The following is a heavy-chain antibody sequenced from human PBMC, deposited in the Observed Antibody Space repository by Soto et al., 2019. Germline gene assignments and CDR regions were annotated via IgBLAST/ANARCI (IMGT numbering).Heavy chain of an antibody. CDR1: GDSISSGNYY. J-gene: IGHJ6*03. CDR2: IHYGGST. CDR3: GRSRGVYYYYRDV. Sequence: QEQLQESGPGLVRHSQTLSLTCTVSGDSISSGNYYWSWIRQHPGKGLEWIGYIHYGGSTYNNPSLKSRVIISEDASKNQFSLKLTSVTAADTAVYYCGRSRGVYYYYRDVWGKGTTVTVSS. D-gene: IGHD1-26*01. V-gene: IGHV4-31*03.